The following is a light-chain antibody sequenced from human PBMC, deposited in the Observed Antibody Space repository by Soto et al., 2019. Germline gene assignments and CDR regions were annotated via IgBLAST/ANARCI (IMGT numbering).Light chain of an antibody. Sequence: EIVMKQSPATLSVSKGERATLSCRASQSVSSNLAWFQQKPGQAPRLLIYGASTRATGIPARFSGSGSGTEFTLTISSLQSEDFAVYYCQQYNNWPPVTFGQGANVDIK. J-gene: IGKJ1*01. CDR3: QQYNNWPPVT. V-gene: IGKV3-15*01. CDR2: GAS. CDR1: QSVSSN.